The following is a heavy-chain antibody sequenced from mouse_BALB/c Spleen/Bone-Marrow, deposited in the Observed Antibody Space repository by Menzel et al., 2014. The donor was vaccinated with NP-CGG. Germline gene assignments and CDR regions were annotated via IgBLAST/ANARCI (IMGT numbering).Heavy chain of an antibody. J-gene: IGHJ2*01. D-gene: IGHD4-1*01. V-gene: IGHV3-2*02. CDR3: AKTGTRYYFDY. Sequence: EVQRVESGPGLVKPSQSLSLTCTVTGYSITSDYAWHRIRPFPVNKLEWMGYISYSGTTSYNPSLKSRISITRGTSKNQFFLQLNSVTTEDTATYYCAKTGTRYYFDYWGQGTTLTVSS. CDR2: ISYSGTT. CDR1: GYSITSDYA.